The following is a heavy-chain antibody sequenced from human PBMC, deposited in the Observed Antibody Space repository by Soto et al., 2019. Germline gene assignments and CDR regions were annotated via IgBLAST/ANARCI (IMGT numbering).Heavy chain of an antibody. D-gene: IGHD3-16*01. Sequence: QITLKESGPTLVKPTQTLTLTCTLSGFSLNSGGGGVVWIRQPPGKALEWLALIYWNDDKHCSPSLKSRLTITKDTSRNHIVLTMTNVDPGDTGTYYCAHRLNWGMSGLGPWGQGTTVTVS. CDR3: AHRLNWGMSGLGP. CDR1: GFSLNSGGGG. J-gene: IGHJ6*02. CDR2: IYWNDDK. V-gene: IGHV2-5*01.